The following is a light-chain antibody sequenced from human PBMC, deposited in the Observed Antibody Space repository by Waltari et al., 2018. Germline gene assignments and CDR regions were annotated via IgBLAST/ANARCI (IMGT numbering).Light chain of an antibody. Sequence: QSALTQPASVSGSPGQSLTTPCTGTRRDVGGYTFVPWYQQHPGKVPKPIIYEVNNRPSGVSNRFSGSKSGNTASLTISGLQAEDEADYYCSSYTRHETGIFGGGTKLTVL. CDR2: EVN. J-gene: IGLJ2*01. CDR3: SSYTRHETGI. CDR1: RRDVGGYTF. V-gene: IGLV2-14*01.